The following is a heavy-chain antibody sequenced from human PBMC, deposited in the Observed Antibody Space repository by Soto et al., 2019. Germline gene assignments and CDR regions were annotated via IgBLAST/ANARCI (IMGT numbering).Heavy chain of an antibody. CDR2: IIPILGIA. CDR1: GGTFSSYT. CDR3: ARDIAAAGTHWYFDL. V-gene: IGHV1-69*08. Sequence: QVQLVQSGAEVKKPGSSVKVSCKASGGTFSSYTISWVRQAPGQGLEWIGRIIPILGIANYAQKFQGRVTITADKSTSTAYMELSSLRSEDTAVYYCARDIAAAGTHWYFDLWGRGTLVTVSS. D-gene: IGHD6-13*01. J-gene: IGHJ2*01.